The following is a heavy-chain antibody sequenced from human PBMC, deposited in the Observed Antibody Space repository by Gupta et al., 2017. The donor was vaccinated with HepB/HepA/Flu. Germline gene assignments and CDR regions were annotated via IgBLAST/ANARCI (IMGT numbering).Heavy chain of an antibody. CDR2: IDVSGSSRI. J-gene: IGHJ4*02. CDR3: VRDDRHNWDLDS. V-gene: IGHV3-48*02. Sequence: EVQLVESGGGFVQPGGSLRLSCSAPGFTFSTYPMNWVRQAPGKGLEWVSYIDVSGSSRIYYADSVKGRFTISRDDVKNSLYLQMNSLRDEDTAMYYCVRDDRHNWDLDSWGQGTLVTVSA. D-gene: IGHD1-26*01. CDR1: GFTFSTYP.